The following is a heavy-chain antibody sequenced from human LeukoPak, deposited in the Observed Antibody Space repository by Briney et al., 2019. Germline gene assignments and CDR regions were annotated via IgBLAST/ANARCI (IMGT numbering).Heavy chain of an antibody. CDR3: ARDLRSGYDSPYYYYGMDV. D-gene: IGHD5-12*01. J-gene: IGHJ6*02. Sequence: GGSLRLSCAASGFTVSSNSMSWVRQAPGKGLEWVSVIYSGGSRYYADSVKGRFTISRDKSKNTLYLQMNSLRAEDTAVYYCARDLRSGYDSPYYYYGMDVWGQGTTVTVSS. CDR2: IYSGGSR. V-gene: IGHV3-53*01. CDR1: GFTVSSNS.